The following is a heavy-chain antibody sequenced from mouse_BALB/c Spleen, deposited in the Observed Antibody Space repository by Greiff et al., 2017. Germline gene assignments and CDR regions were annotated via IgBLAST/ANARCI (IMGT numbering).Heavy chain of an antibody. J-gene: IGHJ3*01. V-gene: IGHV3-6*02. CDR1: GYSITSGYY. D-gene: IGHD2-4*01. CDR2: ISYDGSN. Sequence: EVKLQESGPGLVKPSQSLSLTCSVTGYSITSGYYWNWIRQFPGNKLEWMGYISYDGSNNYNPSLKNRISITRDTSKNQFFLKLNSVTTEDTATYYCARGLRRENAYWGQGTLVTVSA. CDR3: ARGLRRENAY.